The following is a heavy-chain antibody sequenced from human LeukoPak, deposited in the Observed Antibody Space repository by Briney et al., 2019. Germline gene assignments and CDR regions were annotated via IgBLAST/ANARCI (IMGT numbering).Heavy chain of an antibody. CDR1: GGSISSSNW. V-gene: IGHV4-4*02. D-gene: IGHD5-24*01. CDR3: ARVGEMATKIDY. Sequence: PSETLSLTCAVSGGSISSSNWWNWVRQPPGKGLEWIGYIYYSGSTNYNPSLKSRVTISVDTSKNQFSLKLSSVTAADTAVYYCARVGEMATKIDYWGQGTLVTVSS. CDR2: IYYSGST. J-gene: IGHJ4*02.